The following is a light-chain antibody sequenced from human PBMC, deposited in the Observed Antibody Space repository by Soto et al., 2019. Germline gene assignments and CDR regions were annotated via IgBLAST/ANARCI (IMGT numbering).Light chain of an antibody. Sequence: QDVVTQSPSASASLGASVKLTCTLSSGHSSYAIAWHQQQPEKGPRYLMKLNSDGSHSKVDGIPDRFSGSSSGAERYLTIYSLQSEDDADYYCQTWGTGIHVVFGGGTKLTVL. CDR3: QTWGTGIHVV. CDR2: LNSDGSH. V-gene: IGLV4-69*01. J-gene: IGLJ2*01. CDR1: SGHSSYA.